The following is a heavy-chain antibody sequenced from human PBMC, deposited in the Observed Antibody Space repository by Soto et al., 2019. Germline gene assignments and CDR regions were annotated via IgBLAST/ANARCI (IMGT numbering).Heavy chain of an antibody. V-gene: IGHV4-30-4*01. CDR3: ARGRYCLTGRCFPNWFDS. CDR1: GDSISDLDYF. Sequence: SETLSLTCSVSGDSISDLDYFWAWIRQPPGQALEYIGYIYKSATTYYNPSFESRVAISVDTSKSQFSLNVTSVTAADTAVYFCARGRYCLTGRCFPNWFDSWGQGALVTVSS. J-gene: IGHJ5*01. D-gene: IGHD7-27*01. CDR2: IYKSATT.